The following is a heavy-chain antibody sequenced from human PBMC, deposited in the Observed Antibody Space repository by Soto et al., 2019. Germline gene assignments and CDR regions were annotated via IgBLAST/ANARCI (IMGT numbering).Heavy chain of an antibody. V-gene: IGHV6-1*01. CDR2: TYYRSKWYN. J-gene: IGHJ4*02. CDR1: GDSVSSNSAA. CDR3: ARGRLTSYNSGSYYNTSPLRGVFMDY. D-gene: IGHD3-10*01. Sequence: SQTLSLTCAISGDSVSSNSAAWNWIRQSPSRGLEWLGRTYYRSKWYNDYAASVKSRITINPDTSKNQFSLQLNSVTPEDTAVYYCARGRLTSYNSGSYYNTSPLRGVFMDYWGQGTLVTVSS.